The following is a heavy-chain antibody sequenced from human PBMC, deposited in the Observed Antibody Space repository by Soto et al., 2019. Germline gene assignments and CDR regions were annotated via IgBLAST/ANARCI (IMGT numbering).Heavy chain of an antibody. J-gene: IGHJ4*02. CDR3: AKASTWYPYFDY. CDR2: ISSSGGST. D-gene: IGHD6-13*01. CDR1: GFTFSSYA. V-gene: IGHV3-23*01. Sequence: AGSLRLSCAAAGFTFSSYAMNWVRQAPGKGLEWVSAISSSGGSTYYADSVKGRFTISRDNSKNTPYLQMNTLTAEDTAVYYCAKASTWYPYFDYWGQGTLVTVSS.